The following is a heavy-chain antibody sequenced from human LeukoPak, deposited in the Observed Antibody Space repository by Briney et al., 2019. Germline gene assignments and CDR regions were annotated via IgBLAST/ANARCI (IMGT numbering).Heavy chain of an antibody. CDR1: GCTFTSYG. V-gene: IGHV1-18*01. J-gene: IGHJ4*02. Sequence: ASVKVSCKASGCTFTSYGISWVRQAPGQGLEWMGWISAYNGNTNYAQKLQGRVTMTTDTSTSTAYMELRSLRSDDTAVYYCARDPTLGWELLGSFDYWGQGTLVTVSS. D-gene: IGHD1-26*01. CDR2: ISAYNGNT. CDR3: ARDPTLGWELLGSFDY.